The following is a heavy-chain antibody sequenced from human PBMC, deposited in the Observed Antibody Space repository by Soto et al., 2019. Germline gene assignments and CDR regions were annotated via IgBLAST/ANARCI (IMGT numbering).Heavy chain of an antibody. D-gene: IGHD6-19*01. J-gene: IGHJ3*02. CDR3: ARDRAGRGDVSFDI. CDR1: GFTFSSYA. CDR2: ISYDGSNK. Sequence: GGSLRLSCAASGFTFSSYAMHWVRQAPGKGLEWVAVISYDGSNKYYADSVKGRFTISRDNSKNTLYLQMNSLRAEDTAVYYCARDRAGRGDVSFDIWGQGTMVTVSS. V-gene: IGHV3-30-3*01.